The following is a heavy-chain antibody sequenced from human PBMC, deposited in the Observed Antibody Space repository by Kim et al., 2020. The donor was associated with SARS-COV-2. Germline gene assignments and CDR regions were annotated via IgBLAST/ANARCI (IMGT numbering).Heavy chain of an antibody. CDR2: IRPDGGRE. D-gene: IGHD2-21*02. Sequence: QAPGRGLEGLANIRPDGGREDYANSVKGRFTISRDNSKNSVDLQMNSLRAEDTALYYCATSRDWAFDNWGQGTLVTVSS. V-gene: IGHV3-7*03. J-gene: IGHJ4*02. CDR3: ATSRDWAFDN.